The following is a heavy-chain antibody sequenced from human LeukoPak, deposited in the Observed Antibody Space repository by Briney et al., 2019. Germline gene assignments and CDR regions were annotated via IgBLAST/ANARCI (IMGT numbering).Heavy chain of an antibody. CDR2: LKEDGSEI. J-gene: IGHJ6*03. D-gene: IGHD3-16*02. V-gene: IGHV3-7*01. CDR3: ARRSYRGVIGLYYYYYMDV. CDR1: GFSFSTYR. Sequence: GGSLRLSCVASGFSFSTYRMSWVRQAPEEGRVGVANLKEDGSEIYYMDSVKARYTMSRDNAENSVYLQMNRLRVEDTAVYYCARRSYRGVIGLYYYYYMDVWGKGTPVTVSS.